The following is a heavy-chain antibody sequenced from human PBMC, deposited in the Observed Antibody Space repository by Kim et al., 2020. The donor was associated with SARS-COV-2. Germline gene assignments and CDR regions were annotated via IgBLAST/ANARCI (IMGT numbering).Heavy chain of an antibody. Sequence: SEEGRFTISRDNSKNTVYLQMNSLRAEDTAVYYCARDRDGYSYGSSGMDVWGQGTTVTVSS. D-gene: IGHD5-18*01. CDR3: ARDRDGYSYGSSGMDV. V-gene: IGHV3-30*07. J-gene: IGHJ6*02.